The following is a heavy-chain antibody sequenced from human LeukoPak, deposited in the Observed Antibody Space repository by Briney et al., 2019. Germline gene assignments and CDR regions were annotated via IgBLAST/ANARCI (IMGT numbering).Heavy chain of an antibody. Sequence: SETLSLTCAVYGGSFINYYWSWIRQPPGKGLEWIGEINHSGSTNYNPSLKSRVTISLDTSKNQFSLKLRSVTAADTAVYYCARAVHCSGGSCYFDYWGQGTLVTVSS. V-gene: IGHV4-34*01. D-gene: IGHD2-15*01. CDR1: GGSFINYY. CDR3: ARAVHCSGGSCYFDY. J-gene: IGHJ4*02. CDR2: INHSGST.